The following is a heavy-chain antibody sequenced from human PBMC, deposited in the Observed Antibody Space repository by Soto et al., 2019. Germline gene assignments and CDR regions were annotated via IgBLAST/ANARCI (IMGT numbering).Heavy chain of an antibody. Sequence: PGGSLRLSCAASGFTFISYWMHWVRQAPGKWLVWVSRINSDGSSTSYADSVKGRFTISRDNAKNTLYLQMNSLRAEDTAVYYCARQWTNYDILTGYFQYYFDYWGQGT. CDR3: ARQWTNYDILTGYFQYYFDY. D-gene: IGHD3-9*01. CDR2: INSDGSST. J-gene: IGHJ4*02. V-gene: IGHV3-74*01. CDR1: GFTFISYW.